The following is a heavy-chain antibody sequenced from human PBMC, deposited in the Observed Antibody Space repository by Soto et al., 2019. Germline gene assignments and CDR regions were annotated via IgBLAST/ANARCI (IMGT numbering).Heavy chain of an antibody. CDR2: IYYSGST. CDR1: GGSISSYY. Sequence: SETLSLTCTVSGGSISSYYWSWIRQPPGKGLEWIGYIYYSGSTNYNPSLKSRVTISADTSKNQFSLKLSAVTAADTAMYYCARGPTTEKVDSWGQGILVTVSS. J-gene: IGHJ4*02. CDR3: ARGPTTEKVDS. V-gene: IGHV4-59*08.